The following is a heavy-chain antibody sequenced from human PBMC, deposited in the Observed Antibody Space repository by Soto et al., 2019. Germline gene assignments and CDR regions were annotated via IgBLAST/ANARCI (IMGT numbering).Heavy chain of an antibody. Sequence: SETLSLTCSVSGSSVSDASYHWVWVRQPPGKGLQWIGNIYYSGDTNYNPSLKSRVTISLDTSKNQFSLKLNSVTAADTAVYYCARRVGATPPINWGQGTLVTVSS. V-gene: IGHV4-61*01. CDR1: GSSVSDASYH. D-gene: IGHD1-26*01. CDR3: ARRVGATPPIN. J-gene: IGHJ4*02. CDR2: IYYSGDT.